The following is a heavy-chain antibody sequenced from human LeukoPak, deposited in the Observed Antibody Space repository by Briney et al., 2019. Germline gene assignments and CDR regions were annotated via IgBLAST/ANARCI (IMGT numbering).Heavy chain of an antibody. J-gene: IGHJ4*02. CDR2: ISSSSNTI. D-gene: IGHD6-19*01. V-gene: IGHV3-48*01. CDR1: GFTFSGYI. CDR3: ARDQWLDY. Sequence: GGSLRLSCAASGFTFSGYIMNWVRQSPGKGLEWVSFISSSSNTIYYADSVKGLFTVSRENAKNSLYLQMNSLRAEDTAVYYCARDQWLDYWGQGTLVTVSS.